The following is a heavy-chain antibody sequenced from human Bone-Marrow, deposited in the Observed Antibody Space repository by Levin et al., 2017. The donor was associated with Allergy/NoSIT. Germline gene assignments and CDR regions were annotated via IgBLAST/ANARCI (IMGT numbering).Heavy chain of an antibody. V-gene: IGHV3-49*04. D-gene: IGHD5-24*01. J-gene: IGHJ6*02. CDR2: IRSKAYGGTT. CDR3: TRGKLYYYYGMDV. Sequence: GGSLRLSCTASGFTFGDYAMSWVRQAPGKGLEWVGFIRSKAYGGTTEYAASVKGRFTISRDDSKSIAYLQMNSLKTEDTAVYYCTRGKLYYYYGMDVWGQGTTVTVSS. CDR1: GFTFGDYA.